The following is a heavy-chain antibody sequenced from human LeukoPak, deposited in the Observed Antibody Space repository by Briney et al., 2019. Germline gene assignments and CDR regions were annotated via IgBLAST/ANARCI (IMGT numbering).Heavy chain of an antibody. J-gene: IGHJ6*02. CDR3: ARPPVGTMVRGGLYYYGMDV. CDR1: GYTFTRYY. CDR2: INPNSGGT. V-gene: IGHV1-2*02. Sequence: ASVKVSCKASGYTFTRYYMHWVRQAPGQGLEWMGWINPNSGGTNYAQKFQGRVTMTRDTSISTAYMELSRLRSDDTAVYYCARPPVGTMVRGGLYYYGMDVWGQGTTVTVSS. D-gene: IGHD3-10*01.